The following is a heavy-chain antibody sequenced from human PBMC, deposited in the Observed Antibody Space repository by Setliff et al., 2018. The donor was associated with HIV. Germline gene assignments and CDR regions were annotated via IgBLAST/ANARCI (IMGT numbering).Heavy chain of an antibody. J-gene: IGHJ4*02. CDR2: MNPNSGNT. CDR3: ARGSPTAGDY. V-gene: IGHV1-8*01. Sequence: ASVKVSCKASGYTFTSYDVNWVRQAPGQGPEWMGWMNPNSGNTGYAQNFQGRVTMTRNTSISTAYMELTSLRFEDTAVYYCARGSPTAGDYWGQGTLVTVSS. CDR1: GYTFTSYD.